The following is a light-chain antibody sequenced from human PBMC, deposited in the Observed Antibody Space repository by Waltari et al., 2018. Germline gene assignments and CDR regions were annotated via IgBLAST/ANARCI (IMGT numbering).Light chain of an antibody. CDR2: DAS. CDR3: QKYGTRPAT. J-gene: IGKJ1*01. V-gene: IGKV3-20*01. CDR1: QSVSRT. Sequence: IVLTQSPGTLSLYPGERATLSCRASQSVSRTLAWYQQKPGQAPRLLIYDASIRATGIPDRFSGSGSGTDFSLTISRLEPEDFAVYYCQKYGTRPATFGQGTKVEIK.